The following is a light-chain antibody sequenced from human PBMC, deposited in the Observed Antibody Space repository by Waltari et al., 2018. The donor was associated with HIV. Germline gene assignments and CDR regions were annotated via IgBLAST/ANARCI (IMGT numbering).Light chain of an antibody. Sequence: QTVVTQEPSFSVSPGGTVTLTCGLSSGSVSSRYYPSWYPMPPGLPPLIPIYATNTRSSGVPDRFSGSILGNKAALTITGAQSDDESDYYCLLYVGTGIWVFGGGTKVTVL. CDR1: SGSVSSRYY. CDR3: LLYVGTGIWV. J-gene: IGLJ3*02. CDR2: ATN. V-gene: IGLV8-61*01.